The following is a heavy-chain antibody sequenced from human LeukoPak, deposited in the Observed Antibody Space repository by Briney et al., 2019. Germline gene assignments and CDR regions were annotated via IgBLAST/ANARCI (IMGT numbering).Heavy chain of an antibody. CDR3: ARDRGQGTSDLEAFDI. J-gene: IGHJ3*02. D-gene: IGHD1-1*01. CDR1: GGSFSGYY. CDR2: INHSGST. V-gene: IGHV4-34*01. Sequence: SETLSLTCAVYGGSFSGYYWSWIRQPPGKGLEWIREINHSGSTNYNPSLKSRVTISVDTSKNQFSLRLNSVTAADTAVYYCARDRGQGTSDLEAFDIWGPGTMVSVSS.